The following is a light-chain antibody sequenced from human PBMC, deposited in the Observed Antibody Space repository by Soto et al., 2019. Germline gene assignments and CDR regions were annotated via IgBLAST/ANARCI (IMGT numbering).Light chain of an antibody. J-gene: IGKJ5*01. CDR2: AAS. V-gene: IGKV1-9*01. CDR3: QQLNSYPPI. CDR1: QGISSY. Sequence: IQLSQSASFLSASVGDRVTIPCRASQGISSYLAWYQQKPGKAPKLLIYAASTLQSGVPSRFSGSGSGTEFTLTISSLQPEDFTTYYCQQLNSYPPIFGQGTLLEI.